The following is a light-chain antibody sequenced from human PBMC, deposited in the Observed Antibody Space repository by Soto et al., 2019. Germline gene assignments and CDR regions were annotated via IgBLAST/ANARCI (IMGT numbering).Light chain of an antibody. J-gene: IGKJ5*01. Sequence: DIQMTQSPCSLSASLGDTVIITCLASQTISTHLNWYQQKPGKAPKLLISATSFLQSGVPSRFSGSGSGTDFTLTINSLEPEDFATYYCQQSSSSPITFGQGTRLEIK. CDR3: QQSSSSPIT. V-gene: IGKV1-39*01. CDR2: ATS. CDR1: QTISTH.